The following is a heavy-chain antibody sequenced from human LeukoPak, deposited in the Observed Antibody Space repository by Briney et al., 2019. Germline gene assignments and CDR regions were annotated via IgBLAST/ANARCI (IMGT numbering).Heavy chain of an antibody. Sequence: SETLSLTCAVYGGSFSGYYWSWIRQPPGKGLEWIGEINHSGSTNYNPSLKSRVTISVDTSKNQFSLKLSSVTAADTAVYYCARAYGSGSYYFDYWGQGILVTVSS. CDR2: INHSGST. D-gene: IGHD3-10*01. J-gene: IGHJ4*02. CDR1: GGSFSGYY. V-gene: IGHV4-34*01. CDR3: ARAYGSGSYYFDY.